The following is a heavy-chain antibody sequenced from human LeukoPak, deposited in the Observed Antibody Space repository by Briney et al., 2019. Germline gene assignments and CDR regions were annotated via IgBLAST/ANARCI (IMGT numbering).Heavy chain of an antibody. CDR2: IYRGGST. Sequence: PGGSLRLSCAAAGFTVNNNYMSWGRQAPGKGLEWVSIIYRGGSTKYADSVKGRFTISRDTSKNTLYLQMNSLSAEDSAVYYCVSDILRNFDYWGQGTLVTVSS. D-gene: IGHD2-21*01. CDR3: VSDILRNFDY. J-gene: IGHJ4*02. CDR1: GFTVNNNY. V-gene: IGHV3-53*01.